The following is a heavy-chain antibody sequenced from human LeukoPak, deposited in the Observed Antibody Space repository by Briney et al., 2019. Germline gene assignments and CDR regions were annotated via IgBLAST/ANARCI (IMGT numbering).Heavy chain of an antibody. Sequence: GRSLRLSCAASGFTFSSYAMHWVRQAPGKGLEGVAVISYDGSNKYYADSVKGRFTISRDNSKNTLYLQMNSLRAEDTAVYYCARDNDLLRYFDWPLDYWGQGTLVTVSS. D-gene: IGHD3-9*01. CDR2: ISYDGSNK. V-gene: IGHV3-30-3*01. CDR3: ARDNDLLRYFDWPLDY. CDR1: GFTFSSYA. J-gene: IGHJ4*02.